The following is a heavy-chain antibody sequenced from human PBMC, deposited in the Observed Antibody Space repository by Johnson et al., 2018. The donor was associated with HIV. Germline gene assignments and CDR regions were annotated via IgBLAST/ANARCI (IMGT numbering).Heavy chain of an antibody. V-gene: IGHV3-33*08. D-gene: IGHD5-18*01. CDR3: ARERDTDMAGDAFDI. Sequence: VQLVESGGGVVQPGRSLRLSSVASGFSFSSFAMHWVRQAPGKGLQWVANIKQDGSEKYYADSVKGRFTISRDNSKNTLYLQMNSLRAEDTAVYYCARERDTDMAGDAFDIWGQGTMVTVSA. J-gene: IGHJ3*02. CDR2: IKQDGSEK. CDR1: GFSFSSFA.